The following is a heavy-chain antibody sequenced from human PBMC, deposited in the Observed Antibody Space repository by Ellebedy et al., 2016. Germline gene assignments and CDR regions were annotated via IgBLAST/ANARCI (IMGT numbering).Heavy chain of an antibody. CDR3: ARESDAFDI. CDR2: ISYDGSNK. CDR1: GFTFSSYA. J-gene: IGHJ3*02. Sequence: GESLKISCAASGFTFSSYAMHWVRQAPGKGLEWVAVISYDGSNKWYADSVKGRFTISRDNSKNTLYLQMNSLRAEDTAVYYCARESDAFDIWGQGTMVTVSS. V-gene: IGHV3-30*04.